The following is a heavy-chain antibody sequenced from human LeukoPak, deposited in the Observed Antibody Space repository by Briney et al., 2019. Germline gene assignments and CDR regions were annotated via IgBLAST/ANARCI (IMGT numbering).Heavy chain of an antibody. Sequence: SETLSLTCTVSGGSISSYYWSWIRQPPGKGRDYIGYVHYSGSTNYNPSLRSRVTISVDTSRNQFSLNLTSATAADTAIYYCAGSTVGNWFDPWGQGTLVTVSS. CDR1: GGSISSYY. V-gene: IGHV4-59*01. CDR2: VHYSGST. J-gene: IGHJ5*02. D-gene: IGHD4-17*01. CDR3: AGSTVGNWFDP.